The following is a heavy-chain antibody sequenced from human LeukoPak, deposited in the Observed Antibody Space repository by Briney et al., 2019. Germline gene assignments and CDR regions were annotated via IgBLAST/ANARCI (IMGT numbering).Heavy chain of an antibody. D-gene: IGHD5-12*01. J-gene: IGHJ4*02. Sequence: SETLSLTCAVYGGSFSGYYWSWIRQPPGKGLEWIGEINHSGSTNYNPSLKSRVTISVDTSKNQFSLKLSSVTAADTAVYYCASVSRGYSGYEADYWGQGTLVTVSS. CDR3: ASVSRGYSGYEADY. CDR2: INHSGST. CDR1: GGSFSGYY. V-gene: IGHV4-34*01.